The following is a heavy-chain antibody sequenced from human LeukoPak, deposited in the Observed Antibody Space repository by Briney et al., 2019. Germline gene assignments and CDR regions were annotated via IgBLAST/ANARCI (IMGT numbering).Heavy chain of an antibody. CDR1: GGSISSGGYY. CDR3: ARVRSSSTFDY. D-gene: IGHD6-6*01. V-gene: IGHV4-31*03. Sequence: SETLSLTCTVSGGSISSGGYYWSWIRQHPGKGLEWIGYIYYSGSSYYNPSLKSRVTISVDTSKNQFSLKLSSVTAADTAVYYCARVRSSSTFDYWGQGTLVTVSS. J-gene: IGHJ4*02. CDR2: IYYSGSS.